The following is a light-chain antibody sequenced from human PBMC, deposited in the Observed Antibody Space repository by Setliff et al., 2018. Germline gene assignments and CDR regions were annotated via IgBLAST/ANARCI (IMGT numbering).Light chain of an antibody. CDR1: SSNIGAGYD. V-gene: IGLV1-40*01. J-gene: IGLJ1*01. CDR3: TSYDSSLSGYV. CDR2: GNS. Sequence: QSVLTQPPSVSGTPGQRVTISCTGSSSNIGAGYDVHWYQQLPGTAPKLLIYGNSNQTSRGPDRFSGSKSGTSASLASTGLQAEEEADYYFTSYDSSLSGYVFGTGTKGTVL.